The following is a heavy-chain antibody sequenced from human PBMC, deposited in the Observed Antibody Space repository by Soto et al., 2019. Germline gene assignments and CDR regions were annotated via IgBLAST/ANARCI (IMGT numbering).Heavy chain of an antibody. CDR1: GFTFSSYA. Sequence: QVQLVASGGGVVPPGRSLRLSCAASGFTFSSYAMHWVRQAPGKGLEWVAVISYDGSNKYYADSVKGRFTISRDNSKNTLYLQMNSLRAEDTAVYYCARDFLRGYFDYWGQGTLVTVSS. CDR3: ARDFLRGYFDY. CDR2: ISYDGSNK. J-gene: IGHJ4*02. V-gene: IGHV3-30-3*01.